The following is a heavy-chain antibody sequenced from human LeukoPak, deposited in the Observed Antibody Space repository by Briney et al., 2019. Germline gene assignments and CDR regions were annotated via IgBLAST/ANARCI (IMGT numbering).Heavy chain of an antibody. J-gene: IGHJ4*02. Sequence: GESLKISCKGSGYSFTSYWIGWVRQMPGKGLGLVGIIYPGDSDTRYSPSFQGQVTISAEKSISTAYLQWSSLKASDTAMYYCARHSSGWYGEIDYWGQGTLVTVSS. CDR3: ARHSSGWYGEIDY. D-gene: IGHD6-19*01. V-gene: IGHV5-51*01. CDR2: IYPGDSDT. CDR1: GYSFTSYW.